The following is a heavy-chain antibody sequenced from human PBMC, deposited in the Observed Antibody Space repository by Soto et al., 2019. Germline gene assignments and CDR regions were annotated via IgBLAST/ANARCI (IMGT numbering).Heavy chain of an antibody. CDR2: IYHSGST. D-gene: IGHD3-22*01. CDR1: GRSISSGGYS. V-gene: IGHV4-30-2*01. CDR3: ARGGVDYYDSSGYYFSPYYFDY. Sequence: SETLSLTCAASGRSISSGGYSWSWTRQPPGKGLEWIGYIYHSGSTYYNPSLKSRVTISVDRSKNQFSLKLSSVTAADTAVYYCARGGVDYYDSSGYYFSPYYFDYWGQGTLVTVSS. J-gene: IGHJ4*02.